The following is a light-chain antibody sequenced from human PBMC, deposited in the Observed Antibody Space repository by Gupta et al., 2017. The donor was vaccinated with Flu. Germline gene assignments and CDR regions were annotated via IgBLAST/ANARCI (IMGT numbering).Light chain of an antibody. V-gene: IGKV4-1*01. CDR3: QQYYNTPLT. J-gene: IGKJ3*01. CDR2: WAS. Sequence: NCKSIQSVLHSSNNKNYLAWYQQKPGQPPKLLIYWASTRESGVPDRFSGSGSGTDFTLTISSLQAEDVAVYYCQQYYNTPLTFGPGTKVDIK. CDR1: QSVLHSSNNKNY.